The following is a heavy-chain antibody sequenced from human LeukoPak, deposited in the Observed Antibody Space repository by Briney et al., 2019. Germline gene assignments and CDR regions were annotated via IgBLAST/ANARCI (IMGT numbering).Heavy chain of an antibody. J-gene: IGHJ4*02. CDR1: GDSISSGSYC. D-gene: IGHD3-22*01. V-gene: IGHV4-61*09. CDR3: ASDSFYESGGYFYY. Sequence: RASETLSLTCTVSGDSISSGSYCWSWIRQPAGKGLEWIGHMYTSGSTNYNPSLKSRVTISVDTSKNQFSLKVTSVTAADTAVYYCASDSFYESGGYFYYWGQGTPVTVSS. CDR2: MYTSGST.